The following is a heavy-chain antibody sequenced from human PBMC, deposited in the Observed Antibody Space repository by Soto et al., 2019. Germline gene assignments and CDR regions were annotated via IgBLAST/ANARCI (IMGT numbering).Heavy chain of an antibody. CDR1: GYSFTSYW. Sequence: RGESLKISCKGSGYSFTSYWIGWVRQMPGKGLEWMGIIYPGDSDTRYSPSFQGQVTISADKSISTAYLQWSSLKASDTAMYYCARQPGRSEVLNWFDTWGQGTLVTVSS. J-gene: IGHJ5*02. CDR2: IYPGDSDT. V-gene: IGHV5-51*01. CDR3: ARQPGRSEVLNWFDT.